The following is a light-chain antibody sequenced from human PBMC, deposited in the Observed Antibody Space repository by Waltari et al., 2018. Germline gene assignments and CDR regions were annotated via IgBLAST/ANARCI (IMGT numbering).Light chain of an antibody. CDR3: CSYAGSSTFEV. CDR1: SSVVGSYNP. CDR2: EGS. J-gene: IGLJ2*01. Sequence: QSALTQPASVSGSPGQSITISCTGTSSVVGSYNPVSWYQQHPGKAPKLMIYEGSKRPSGVSNGFSGSKSGNMASLRISGLQAEDEADYYCCSYAGSSTFEVFGGGTKLTVL. V-gene: IGLV2-23*03.